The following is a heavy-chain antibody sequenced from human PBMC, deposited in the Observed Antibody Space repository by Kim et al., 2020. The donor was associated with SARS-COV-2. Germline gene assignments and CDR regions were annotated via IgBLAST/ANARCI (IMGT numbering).Heavy chain of an antibody. Sequence: GGSLRLSCAASGFTFSSYAMHWVRQAPGKGLEWVAVISYDGSNKYYADSVKGRFTISRDNSKNTLYLQMNSLRAEDTAVYYCARDFDYWGQGTLVTVSS. V-gene: IGHV3-30*04. CDR1: GFTFSSYA. CDR3: ARDFDY. J-gene: IGHJ4*02. CDR2: ISYDGSNK.